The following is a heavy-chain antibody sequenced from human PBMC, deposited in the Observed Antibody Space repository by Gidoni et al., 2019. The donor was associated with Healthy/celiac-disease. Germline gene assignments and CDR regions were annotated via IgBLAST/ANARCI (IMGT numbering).Heavy chain of an antibody. Sequence: QVQLVESGGGVVQPGRSLRLSCAASGFTFSSYGMHWVRQAPGKGLEWVAVISYDGSNKYYADSVKGRFTISRDNSKNTLYLQMNSLRAEDTAVYYCAKDSGLGMDVLGQGTTVTVSS. CDR2: ISYDGSNK. CDR1: GFTFSSYG. V-gene: IGHV3-30*18. J-gene: IGHJ6*02. CDR3: AKDSGLGMDV.